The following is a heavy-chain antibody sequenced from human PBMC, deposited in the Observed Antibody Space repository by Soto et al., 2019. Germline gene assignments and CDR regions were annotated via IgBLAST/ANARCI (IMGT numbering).Heavy chain of an antibody. CDR1: GGSISGYF. D-gene: IGHD6-13*01. Sequence: QVHLQESGPGLVKPSETLSLTCTVSGGSISGYFWSWIRQPPGKGLEWIASISYSGRTTYNPSLKSRVTISLDTSKNQFSLKLSSVTAADTAVYYCARTKYTNSWYYFDNWGQGTLVTVSS. V-gene: IGHV4-59*01. J-gene: IGHJ4*02. CDR2: ISYSGRT. CDR3: ARTKYTNSWYYFDN.